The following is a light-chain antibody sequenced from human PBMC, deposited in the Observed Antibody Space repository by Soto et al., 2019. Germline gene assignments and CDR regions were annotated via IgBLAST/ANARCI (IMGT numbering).Light chain of an antibody. V-gene: IGKV3-11*01. Sequence: EVVLTQSPVTLSLSPGERATLSCRASQSFRGLLAWYQQKPGQAPRLLIYDAYNRATVVPPRFGGSGSGTDLTITISSLEPEESAVFYCQQRHRWPITFGQGTRLEIK. J-gene: IGKJ5*01. CDR3: QQRHRWPIT. CDR1: QSFRGL. CDR2: DAY.